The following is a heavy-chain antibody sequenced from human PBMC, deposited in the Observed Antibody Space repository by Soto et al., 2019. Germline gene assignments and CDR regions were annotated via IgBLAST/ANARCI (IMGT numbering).Heavy chain of an antibody. CDR1: GFTFSSYS. CDR3: ARDQPGYSYGYGLGY. V-gene: IGHV3-21*01. Sequence: EVQLVESGGGLVKPGGSLRLSCAASGFTFSSYSMNWVRQATGKGLEWVSSISSSSSYIYYADSVKGRFTISRDNAKNSLDLQRNSLRAEDTAVYYCARDQPGYSYGYGLGYWGQGTLVTVSS. J-gene: IGHJ4*02. CDR2: ISSSSSYI. D-gene: IGHD5-18*01.